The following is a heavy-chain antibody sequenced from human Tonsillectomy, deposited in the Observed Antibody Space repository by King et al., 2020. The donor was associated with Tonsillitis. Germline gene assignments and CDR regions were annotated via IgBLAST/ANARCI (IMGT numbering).Heavy chain of an antibody. CDR2: INHSGST. J-gene: IGHJ5*02. V-gene: IGHV4-34*01. CDR3: VRRVGFITMVTVTTPFDR. D-gene: IGHD4-17*01. Sequence: VQLQQWGAGLLKPSETLSLTCAVHGGSFNGYYWSWIRQSPQKGLEWIGEINHSGSTNYNPSLKSRVVMSIDPPKNQFSLNLTSVTAADTAVYYCVRRVGFITMVTVTTPFDRWGQGTLVTVSS. CDR1: GGSFNGYY.